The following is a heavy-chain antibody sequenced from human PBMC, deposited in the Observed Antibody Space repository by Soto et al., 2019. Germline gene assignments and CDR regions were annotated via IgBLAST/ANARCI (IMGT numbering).Heavy chain of an antibody. CDR1: GFTFSSYA. CDR2: ISYDGSNK. CDR3: ARDTYYDFWSGYRYYGMDV. J-gene: IGHJ6*02. Sequence: GGFLRLSCAASGFTFSSYAMHWVRQAPGKGLEWVAVISYDGSNKYYADSVKGRFTISRDNSKNTLYLQMNSLRAEDTAVYYCARDTYYDFWSGYRYYGMDVWGQGTTVTVSS. D-gene: IGHD3-3*01. V-gene: IGHV3-30-3*01.